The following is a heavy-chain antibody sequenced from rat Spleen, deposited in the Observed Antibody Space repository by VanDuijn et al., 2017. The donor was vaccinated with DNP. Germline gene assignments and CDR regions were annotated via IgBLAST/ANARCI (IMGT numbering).Heavy chain of an antibody. J-gene: IGHJ4*01. CDR2: ISSNGGNT. Sequence: EVQLMESGGDLVQPGRSLKLSCVASGFTFNYYWMTWIRQVPGKGLEWLASISSNGGNTYYPDSVKGRFTISRDNAESTLYLQMNSLRSEDTATYYCTRDNYSSYMPYYYAMDAWGQGTSVTVSS. CDR1: GFTFNYYW. CDR3: TRDNYSSYMPYYYAMDA. V-gene: IGHV5-31*01. D-gene: IGHD1-2*01.